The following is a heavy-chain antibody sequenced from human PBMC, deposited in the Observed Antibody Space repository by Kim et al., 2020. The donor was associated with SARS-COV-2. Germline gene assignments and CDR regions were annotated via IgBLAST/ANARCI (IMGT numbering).Heavy chain of an antibody. V-gene: IGHV4-34*01. Sequence: SETLSLTCAVYGGSFSGYSWSWIRQPPGKGLEWIGEINHSGSTNYNPSLKSRVTISIDTSKNQFSLRLSSVTAADTAVYYCARGRRMATIHFDYWDQGTLVTVSS. CDR1: GGSFSGYS. CDR2: INHSGST. J-gene: IGHJ4*02. D-gene: IGHD5-12*01. CDR3: ARGRRMATIHFDY.